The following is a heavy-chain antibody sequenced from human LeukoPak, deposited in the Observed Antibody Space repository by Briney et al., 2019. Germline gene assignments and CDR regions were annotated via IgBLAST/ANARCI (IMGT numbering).Heavy chain of an antibody. CDR2: IYYSGST. J-gene: IGHJ3*02. CDR3: ASSNYDYVWGTSSGGSAFDI. V-gene: IGHV4-39*07. Sequence: PSETLSLTCTVSGGSISSSSYYWGWIRQPPGKGLEWIGSIYYSGSTYYNPSLKSRVTISVDTSKNQFSLKLSSVTAADTAVYYCASSNYDYVWGTSSGGSAFDIWGQGTMVTVSS. CDR1: GGSISSSSYY. D-gene: IGHD3-16*01.